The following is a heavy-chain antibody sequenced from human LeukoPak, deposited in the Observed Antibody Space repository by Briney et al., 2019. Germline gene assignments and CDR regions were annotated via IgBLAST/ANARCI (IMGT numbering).Heavy chain of an antibody. V-gene: IGHV3-74*01. CDR2: INSDGSST. D-gene: IGHD7-27*01. Sequence: HPGGSLRLSCAASGFTFSSYWMHWVRQAPGKGLVWVSRINSDGSSTSCADSVKGRFTISRDNAKNTLYLQMNSLRAEDTAVYYCARDHLFWGRDMDVWGKGTTVTISS. CDR1: GFTFSSYW. J-gene: IGHJ6*03. CDR3: ARDHLFWGRDMDV.